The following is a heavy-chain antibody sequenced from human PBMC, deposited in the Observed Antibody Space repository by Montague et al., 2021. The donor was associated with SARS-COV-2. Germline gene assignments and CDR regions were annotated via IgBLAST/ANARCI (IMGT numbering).Heavy chain of an antibody. J-gene: IGHJ4*02. CDR3: VRVFPRWLDFEHYFDY. CDR2: IYYSGST. V-gene: IGHV4-59*01. D-gene: IGHD5-24*01. CDR1: GGSISSYY. Sequence: SETLSLTCTVSGGSISSYYWRWIRQPPGKGLDWIGYIYYSGSTNYNPSLKSRVTISVDTSKNQFSLKLSSVTAADTAVYYCVRVFPRWLDFEHYFDYWGQGALVTVSS.